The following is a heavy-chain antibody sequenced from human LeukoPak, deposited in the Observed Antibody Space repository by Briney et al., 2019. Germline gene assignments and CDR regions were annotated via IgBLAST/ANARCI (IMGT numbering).Heavy chain of an antibody. CDR1: GFTVSSNY. J-gene: IGHJ4*02. CDR3: ARAVYRGYYFDY. D-gene: IGHD2-2*02. CDR2: IYSGGST. V-gene: IGHV3-53*01. Sequence: GGSLRLSCAVSGFTVSSNYMSWVRQAPGKGLEWVSFIYSGGSTYYADSVKGRFTISRDNSKNTLYLQMNSLRPEDTAVYYCARAVYRGYYFDYWGQGTLVTVSS.